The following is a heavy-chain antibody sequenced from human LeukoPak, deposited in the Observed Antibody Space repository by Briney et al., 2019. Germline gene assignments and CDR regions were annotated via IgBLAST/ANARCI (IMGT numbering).Heavy chain of an antibody. J-gene: IGHJ5*02. CDR3: ARLVGSTIGWLDP. CDR2: ISAYNGNT. V-gene: IGHV1-18*01. CDR1: GYTLTKYG. Sequence: GASVKVSCKASGYTLTKYGLSWVRQAPGQGLEWMGWISAYNGNTDYAQKFQGRVTMTTDTSTSTAYMDLRSLRYDDTAVYYCARLVGSTIGWLDPWGQGTLVTVSS. D-gene: IGHD1-26*01.